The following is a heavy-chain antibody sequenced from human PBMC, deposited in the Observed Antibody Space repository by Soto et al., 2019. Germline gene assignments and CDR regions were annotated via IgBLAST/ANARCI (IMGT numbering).Heavy chain of an antibody. V-gene: IGHV4-4*02. D-gene: IGHD2-15*01. CDR1: SGSISSSNL. J-gene: IGHJ6*03. Sequence: SETLSLTCAVSSGSISSSNLWSWVRQPPGKGLEWIGEIYHSGSTNYNPSLKSRVTISVDKSKNQFSLKLSSVTAADTAVYYCASRPGYCSGGSCYFGPSRYYYYMDVWGKGTTVTVSS. CDR2: IYHSGST. CDR3: ASRPGYCSGGSCYFGPSRYYYYMDV.